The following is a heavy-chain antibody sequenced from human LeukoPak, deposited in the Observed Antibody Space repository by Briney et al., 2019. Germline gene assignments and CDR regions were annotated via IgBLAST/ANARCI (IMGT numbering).Heavy chain of an antibody. D-gene: IGHD5-24*01. J-gene: IGHJ4*02. CDR3: ARDRDDHNGYYYFDF. V-gene: IGHV4-34*01. CDR2: IDHGGSA. Sequence: PSETLSLTCAVYGGSFSGYSWNWIRQPPGKGLEWIGEIDHGGSANYNPSLKSRVTISVDTSKNQFSLRLNSVTAADTAVYYCARDRDDHNGYYYFDFWGQGTLVTVSS. CDR1: GGSFSGYS.